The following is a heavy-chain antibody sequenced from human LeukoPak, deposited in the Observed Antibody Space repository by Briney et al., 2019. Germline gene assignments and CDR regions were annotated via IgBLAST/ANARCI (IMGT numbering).Heavy chain of an antibody. CDR3: AGLYDILTGYKYYYGMDV. J-gene: IGHJ6*02. D-gene: IGHD3-9*01. CDR1: GFSFSSYG. Sequence: GGSLRLSCAASGFSFSSYGMHWVRQAPGKGPEWVAVISYDGSNKYYADSVKGRFTISRDNSKNTLYLQMNSLRAEDTAVYYCAGLYDILTGYKYYYGMDVWGQGTTVTVSS. V-gene: IGHV3-30*03. CDR2: ISYDGSNK.